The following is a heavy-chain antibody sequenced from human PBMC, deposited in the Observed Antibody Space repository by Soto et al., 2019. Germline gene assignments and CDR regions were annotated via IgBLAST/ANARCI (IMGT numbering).Heavy chain of an antibody. V-gene: IGHV3-48*01. CDR2: ISNNGGTM. D-gene: IGHD6-19*01. Sequence: EVQLVESGGGLVQPGGSLRLSCAASGFTFSAYIMNWVRQAPGKGLEWVSFISNNGGTMYYADSVKGRFTISRDNSKNTLYLQMNSLRAEDTAVYYCAKDRIAVAGGYYFDYWGQGTLVTVSS. CDR1: GFTFSAYI. CDR3: AKDRIAVAGGYYFDY. J-gene: IGHJ4*02.